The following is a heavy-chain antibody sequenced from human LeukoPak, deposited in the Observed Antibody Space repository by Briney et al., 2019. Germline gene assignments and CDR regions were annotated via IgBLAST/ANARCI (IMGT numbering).Heavy chain of an antibody. CDR3: ASTLEYDFQH. J-gene: IGHJ1*01. Sequence: SETLSLTCSVSGGSISTFYWSWIRQPPGKGLEWIGYIYYSGSTSCNPSLKSRVTISVDTSKNQFSLDLSSVTAADTAVYYCASTLEYDFQHWGQGTLVSVSS. CDR1: GGSISTFY. D-gene: IGHD3-3*01. V-gene: IGHV4-59*12. CDR2: IYYSGST.